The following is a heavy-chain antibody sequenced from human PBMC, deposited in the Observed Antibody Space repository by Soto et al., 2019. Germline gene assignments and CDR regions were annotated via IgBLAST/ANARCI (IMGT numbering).Heavy chain of an antibody. D-gene: IGHD4-17*01. CDR3: SSDTETRSDS. J-gene: IGHJ4*02. CDR2: ISAYNGNT. V-gene: IGHV1-18*01. Sequence: QVQLVQSGAEVKKPGASVKVSCKASGYTFTSYGISWVRQAPGQGLEWMGWISAYNGNTNYAQKLHGRVTMTTDTAPGTAYMELTSLISDDTAVYYCSSDTETRSDSCGPGTLVTLSS. CDR1: GYTFTSYG.